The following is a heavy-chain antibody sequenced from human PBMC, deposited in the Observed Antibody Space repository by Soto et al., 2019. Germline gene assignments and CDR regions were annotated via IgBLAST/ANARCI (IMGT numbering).Heavy chain of an antibody. CDR1: GYTFTSDA. CDR3: ARERYIPARPRPLGLFDY. J-gene: IGHJ4*02. CDR2: ISPYNGNT. V-gene: IGHV1-18*04. Sequence: ASVKVSCKASGYTFTSDAISWVRQVPGQGLEWMGWISPYNGNTDYAQSLQGRVTMTTDTSTSIAFMELRSLRTDDTALYYCARERYIPARPRPLGLFDYGGQGTLVTVSS. D-gene: IGHD6-6*01.